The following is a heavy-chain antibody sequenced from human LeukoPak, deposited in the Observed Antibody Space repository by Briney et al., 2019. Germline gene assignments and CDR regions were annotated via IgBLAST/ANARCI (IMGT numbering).Heavy chain of an antibody. D-gene: IGHD3-10*01. CDR2: ISSSSSYL. CDR1: GFTFSSYS. CDR3: ARAIEFDY. Sequence: GGSLRLSCAASGFTFSSYSMNWVRQAPGKGLEWVSSISSSSSYLYYADSVKGRFTISRDNAKNSLYLQMNSLRAEDTAVYYCARAIEFDYWGQGTLVTVSS. J-gene: IGHJ4*02. V-gene: IGHV3-21*01.